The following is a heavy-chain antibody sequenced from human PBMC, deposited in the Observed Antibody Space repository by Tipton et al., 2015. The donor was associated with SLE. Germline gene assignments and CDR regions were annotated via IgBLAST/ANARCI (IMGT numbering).Heavy chain of an antibody. D-gene: IGHD2-15*01. V-gene: IGHV4-39*07. CDR2: VFYRGVT. CDR1: GDSVSNGNYY. J-gene: IGHJ4*02. Sequence: TLSLTCSVSGDSVSNGNYYWGWIRQPPWQGLEWIGSVFYRGVTYYNPSLESRVTVSVDTSKNQFSLKLSSVTTVDTAVYYCAKTMGGRSCSGGSCFEPFDYWGQGILVTVSS. CDR3: AKTMGGRSCSGGSCFEPFDY.